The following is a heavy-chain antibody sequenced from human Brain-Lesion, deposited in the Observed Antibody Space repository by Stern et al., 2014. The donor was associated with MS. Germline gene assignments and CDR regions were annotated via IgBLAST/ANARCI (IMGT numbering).Heavy chain of an antibody. CDR3: ARALQPYYFGTNGA. CDR1: DGSISSGDYY. V-gene: IGHV4-30-4*01. CDR2: IYYSGRT. Sequence: QLVQSGPGLVKPSQTLSLTCSVSDGSISSGDYYWSWIRQPPGKGLEWIGYIYYSGRTYYNPSLGDTNYNPSLESRVTISVDASKNQFSLKLTSVTAADTAVYYCARALQPYYFGTNGAWGQGTLVTVSS. D-gene: IGHD3-10*01. J-gene: IGHJ5*02.